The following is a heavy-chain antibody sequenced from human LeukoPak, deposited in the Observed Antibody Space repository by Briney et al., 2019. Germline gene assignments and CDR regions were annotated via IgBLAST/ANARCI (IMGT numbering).Heavy chain of an antibody. CDR3: ARPTPGRYQLLRGNWFDP. J-gene: IGHJ5*02. CDR2: INHSGST. D-gene: IGHD2-2*01. Sequence: NSSETLSLTCAVYGGSFSGYYWSWIRQPPGKGLEWIGEINHSGSTNYNPSLKSRVIISVDTSKNQFSLKLSSVTAADTAVYYCARPTPGRYQLLRGNWFDPWGQGTLVTVSS. V-gene: IGHV4-34*01. CDR1: GGSFSGYY.